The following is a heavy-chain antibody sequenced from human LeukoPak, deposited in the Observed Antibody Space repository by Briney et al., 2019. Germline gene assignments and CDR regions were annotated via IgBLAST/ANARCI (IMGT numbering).Heavy chain of an antibody. Sequence: PSETLSLTCTVTGGSISSYYWSWIRQPPGKGLEWIGYIYSSGSTNYNPSLKSRVTISVDTSKNQFSLNVTSVTAADTAVYYCARGVRVTIFGVVMNTSSWFDPWGQGTLVTVSS. V-gene: IGHV4-59*01. D-gene: IGHD3-3*01. CDR3: ARGVRVTIFGVVMNTSSWFDP. CDR1: GGSISSYY. J-gene: IGHJ5*02. CDR2: IYSSGST.